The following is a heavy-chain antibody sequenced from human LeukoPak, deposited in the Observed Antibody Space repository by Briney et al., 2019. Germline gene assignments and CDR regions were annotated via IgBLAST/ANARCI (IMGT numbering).Heavy chain of an antibody. CDR3: ARGDGADDAFDI. J-gene: IGHJ3*02. V-gene: IGHV1-2*02. D-gene: IGHD1-26*01. CDR2: INPNSGGT. Sequence: ASVKVSCKASGYTFTGYYMHWVRQAPGQGLEWMGWINPNSGGTNYAQKFQGRVTITADESTSTAYMELSSLRSEDTAVYYCARGDGADDAFDIWGQGTMVTVSS. CDR1: GYTFTGYY.